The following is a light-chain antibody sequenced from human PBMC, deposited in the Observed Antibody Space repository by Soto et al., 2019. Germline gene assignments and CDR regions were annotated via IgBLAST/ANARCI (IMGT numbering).Light chain of an antibody. CDR1: QSVSSN. Sequence: EIVMTQSPATRSVSPGERATLSCRASQSVSSNLGWYQQKPGQAPRLLIYDASTRATGIPARFSGSGSGTEFTLTISSLQSEDFAVYYCQQYNNWPPGTFGPGTKVDIK. CDR3: QQYNNWPPGT. J-gene: IGKJ3*01. CDR2: DAS. V-gene: IGKV3-15*01.